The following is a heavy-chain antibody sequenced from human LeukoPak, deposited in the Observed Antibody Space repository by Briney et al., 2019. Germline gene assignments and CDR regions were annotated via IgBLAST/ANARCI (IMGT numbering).Heavy chain of an antibody. J-gene: IGHJ4*02. CDR2: ISSSSSYI. V-gene: IGHV3-21*01. CDR1: GFTFSSHS. D-gene: IGHD3-10*01. CDR3: AREGPYYYGSGSPDY. Sequence: GGSLRLSCAASGFTFSSHSMNWVRQAPGKGLEWVSSISSSSSYIYYADSVKGRFTISRDNAKNSLYLQMNSLRAEDTAVYYCAREGPYYYGSGSPDYWGQGTLVTVSS.